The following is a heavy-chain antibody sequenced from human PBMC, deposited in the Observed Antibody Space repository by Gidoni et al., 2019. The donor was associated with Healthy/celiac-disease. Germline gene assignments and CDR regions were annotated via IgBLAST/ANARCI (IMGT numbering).Heavy chain of an antibody. CDR1: GGPFSGYY. J-gene: IGHJ4*02. V-gene: IGHV4-34*01. Sequence: QVQLQQWGAGLLKPSETLSLTCAVLGGPFSGYYWSWIRQPPGKGLEWIGEINHSGSTNYNPSLKSRVTISVDTSKNQFSLKLSSVTAADTAVYYCARGATMVRGVRRHFDYWGQGTLVTVSS. CDR2: INHSGST. D-gene: IGHD3-10*01. CDR3: ARGATMVRGVRRHFDY.